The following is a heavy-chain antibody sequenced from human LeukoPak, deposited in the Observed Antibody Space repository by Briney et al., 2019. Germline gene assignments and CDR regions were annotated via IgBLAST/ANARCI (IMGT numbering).Heavy chain of an antibody. Sequence: GGSLRLSCAASGSTFSNYAMSWVRQAPGKGLEWVSCISASGGSYYADSVKGRFTVSRDISKNTLYLQMNSLRAEDTAVYFCAREPRDCTGGTCQSAGGYYFYYWSQGTLVTVSS. D-gene: IGHD2-15*01. CDR2: ISASGGS. J-gene: IGHJ4*02. CDR3: AREPRDCTGGTCQSAGGYYFYY. V-gene: IGHV3-23*01. CDR1: GSTFSNYA.